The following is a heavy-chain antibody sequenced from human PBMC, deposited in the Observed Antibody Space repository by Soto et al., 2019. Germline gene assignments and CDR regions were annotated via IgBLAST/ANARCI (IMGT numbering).Heavy chain of an antibody. CDR3: ARGPSMLIRKNWFDP. V-gene: IGHV4-30-4*01. CDR1: GGSISRGDYF. CDR2: IYYSGST. D-gene: IGHD3-10*02. Sequence: PSETLSLTCSVSGGSISRGDYFWSWIRQPPRKGLEWIGYIYYSGSTYYNPSLKSRVTMSVDSSKNQFSLKLSSVTAADTAVYYCARGPSMLIRKNWFDPWGQRTLVTVSS. J-gene: IGHJ5*02.